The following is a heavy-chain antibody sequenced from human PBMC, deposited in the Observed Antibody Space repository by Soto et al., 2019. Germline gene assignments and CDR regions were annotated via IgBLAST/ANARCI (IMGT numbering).Heavy chain of an antibody. D-gene: IGHD6-19*01. CDR2: IKKDGSEK. J-gene: IGHJ4*02. Sequence: EVQLVESGGGLVQPGGSLRLSCAASGFTFSTYWRNWVRQAPGKGLEWVANIKKDGSEKYYVDSVKGRFTISRDNAKNSLYLQMNNLRVEDTALYYCSGGSGWLQTNWGQGTLVTVSS. V-gene: IGHV3-7*03. CDR1: GFTFSTYW. CDR3: SGGSGWLQTN.